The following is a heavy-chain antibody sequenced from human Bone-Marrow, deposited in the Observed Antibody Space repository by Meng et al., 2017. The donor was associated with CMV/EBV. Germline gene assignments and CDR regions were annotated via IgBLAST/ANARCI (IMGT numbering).Heavy chain of an antibody. V-gene: IGHV3-30*02. Sequence: GGSLRLSCAASGFTFSSYGMHWVRQAPGKGLEWVAFIRYDGSNKYYADSVKGRFTISRDNSKNTLYLQMNSLRAEDTAVYYCARGRPGAYYDFWGGPFPPFDLWGRGTLVTFSS. J-gene: IGHJ2*01. CDR3: ARGRPGAYYDFWGGPFPPFDL. D-gene: IGHD3-3*01. CDR2: IRYDGSNK. CDR1: GFTFSSYG.